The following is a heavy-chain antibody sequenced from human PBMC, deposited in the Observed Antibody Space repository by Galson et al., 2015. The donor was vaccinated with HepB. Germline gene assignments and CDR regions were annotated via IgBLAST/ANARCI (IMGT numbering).Heavy chain of an antibody. V-gene: IGHV1-2*04. CDR2: INPNSGGT. CDR3: ARSPTPKPNTIFGVVIKAPPTTIYYYGMDV. D-gene: IGHD3-3*01. Sequence: SVKVSCKASGYTFTGYYMHWVRQAPGQGLEWMRWINPNSGGTNYAQKFQGWVTMTRDTSISTAYMELSRLRSDDTAVYYCARSPTPKPNTIFGVVIKAPPTTIYYYGMDVWGQGTTVTVSS. CDR1: GYTFTGYY. J-gene: IGHJ6*02.